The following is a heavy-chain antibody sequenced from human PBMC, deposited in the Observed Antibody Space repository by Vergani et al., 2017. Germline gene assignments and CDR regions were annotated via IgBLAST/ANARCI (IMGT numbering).Heavy chain of an antibody. J-gene: IGHJ3*02. CDR1: GFTFDEYA. Sequence: EVQLVESGGGLVQPGRSLRLSCAASGFTFDEYAMHWVRQAPGKGLEWVSGISWKSAAIGYADSVKGRFTIFTDNAKNSLYLQMNSLRAEDTALYYCAKDLRGYSYAFDIWGQGTMVTVSS. CDR3: AKDLRGYSYAFDI. D-gene: IGHD5-18*01. CDR2: ISWKSAAI. V-gene: IGHV3-9*01.